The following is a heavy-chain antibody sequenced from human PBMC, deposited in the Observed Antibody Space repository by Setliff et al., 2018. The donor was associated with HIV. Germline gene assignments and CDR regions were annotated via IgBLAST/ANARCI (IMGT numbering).Heavy chain of an antibody. J-gene: IGHJ5*02. Sequence: PSETLSLTCAVYGGSFSGYYWSWIRQPPGKGLEWIGEFNHGRSTNNNPSLKSRVTISGDTTKNQFSLKLTSVTAADTAVYYCARGTKGSRWSVTRINWFDTWGQGTLVTVSS. V-gene: IGHV4-34*01. CDR1: GGSFSGYY. D-gene: IGHD6-13*01. CDR2: FNHGRST. CDR3: ARGTKGSRWSVTRINWFDT.